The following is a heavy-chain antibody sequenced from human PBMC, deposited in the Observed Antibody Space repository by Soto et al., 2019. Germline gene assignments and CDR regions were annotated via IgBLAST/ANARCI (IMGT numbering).Heavy chain of an antibody. D-gene: IGHD1-26*01. CDR2: IYTSGST. CDR3: AREASGSRPFDY. V-gene: IGHV4-4*07. J-gene: IGHJ4*02. Sequence: PSETLSLTCTVSGGSISNCYWSWIRQPAGKGLEWIGRIYTSGSTNYNSSLKSRVTMSVDTSKNQFSLKLNSVTAADTAVYYCAREASGSRPFDYWGQGTLVTVSS. CDR1: GGSISNCY.